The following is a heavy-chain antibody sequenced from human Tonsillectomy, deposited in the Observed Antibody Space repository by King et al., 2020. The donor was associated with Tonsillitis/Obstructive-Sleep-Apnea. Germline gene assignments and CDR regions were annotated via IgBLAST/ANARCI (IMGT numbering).Heavy chain of an antibody. CDR2: IYSGGST. CDR1: GFTVSSNY. J-gene: IGHJ3*02. V-gene: IGHV3-53*01. D-gene: IGHD5-12*01. CDR3: ARAGGDSGYAQHDAFDI. Sequence: QLVQYGGGLIQPGGSLRLSCAASGFTVSSNYMSWVRQAPGKGLEWVSVIYSGGSTYYADSVKGRFTISRDNSKNTLYLQMNSLRAEDTAVYYCARAGGDSGYAQHDAFDIWGQGTMVTVSS.